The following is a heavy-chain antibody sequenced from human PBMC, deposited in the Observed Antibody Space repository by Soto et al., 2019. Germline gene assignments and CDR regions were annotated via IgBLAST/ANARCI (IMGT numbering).Heavy chain of an antibody. CDR3: ARISHYDFWSGYYGLHYYYYYMHV. CDR2: IFSNDEK. D-gene: IGHD3-3*01. CDR1: GFSLSKARMG. Sequence: QVTLKESGPVLVKPTETLTLTCTVSGFSLSKARMGVSWIRQPPGQALEWLAHIFSNDEKSYSTSLKSRLTISKDISKSQVVLTMTNMDPVDTATYYCARISHYDFWSGYYGLHYYYYYMHVWGKGTTVTVSS. J-gene: IGHJ6*03. V-gene: IGHV2-26*01.